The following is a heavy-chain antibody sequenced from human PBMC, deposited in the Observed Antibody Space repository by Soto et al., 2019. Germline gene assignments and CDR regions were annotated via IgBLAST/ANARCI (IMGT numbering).Heavy chain of an antibody. V-gene: IGHV1-2*02. D-gene: IGHD3-10*01. CDR1: GYTFTAYY. J-gene: IGHJ6*02. CDR2: INPKFGDT. CDR3: ARNMDYYYGPDSANGHGF. Sequence: QVQLVQSGAEVKEPGDSVRVSCEASGYTFTAYYIHWVRQAPGQGLEWMGWINPKFGDTTYAQDFQGRVSMTRDMSISTVYMELSRLTSDDTAIYYCARNMDYYYGPDSANGHGFWGQGTTVTVFS.